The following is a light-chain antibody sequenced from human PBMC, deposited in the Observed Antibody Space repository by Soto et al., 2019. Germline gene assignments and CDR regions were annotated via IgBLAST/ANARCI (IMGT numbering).Light chain of an antibody. V-gene: IGKV3-20*01. J-gene: IGKJ4*01. CDR1: QSVSSSY. Sequence: EIVLTQSPGTLSLSPGERATLSCRASQSVSSSYLAWYQQKPAQAPRLLIYGASSRATGIPDRFSGSGSGTYFTHTISRLEPEDFAVYYCQQYGSSPLLTFGGGTKVEIK. CDR3: QQYGSSPLLT. CDR2: GAS.